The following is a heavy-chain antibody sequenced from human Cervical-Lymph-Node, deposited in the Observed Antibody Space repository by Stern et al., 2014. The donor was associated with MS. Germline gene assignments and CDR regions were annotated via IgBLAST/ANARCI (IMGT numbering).Heavy chain of an antibody. Sequence: EVQLLESGGTLVQPGESLRLSCAASGFSLRTYSMTWVRQAPGKGLECVSYMSASGSITYYADSVKGRFTISRDNAKNSLYLQMNSLRVDDTAVYYCARDIAAADYWGQGTLVTVSS. V-gene: IGHV3-48*04. D-gene: IGHD6-13*01. CDR1: GFSLRTYS. J-gene: IGHJ4*02. CDR2: MSASGSIT. CDR3: ARDIAAADY.